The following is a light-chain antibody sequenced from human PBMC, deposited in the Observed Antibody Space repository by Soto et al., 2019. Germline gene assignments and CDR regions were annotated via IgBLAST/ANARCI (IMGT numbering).Light chain of an antibody. CDR1: QNIINY. V-gene: IGKV1-17*02. CDR2: VAS. CDR3: HQYNSYYPWT. Sequence: IQMTQSPSSLSASVGDRVTITCRESQNIINYLSWYQRKPGKAPKLLIDVASSLQRWVPSRFSSSGSGTEFTLTISHLQPEDFEINSCHQYNSYYPWTFGQGTKVGIK. J-gene: IGKJ1*01.